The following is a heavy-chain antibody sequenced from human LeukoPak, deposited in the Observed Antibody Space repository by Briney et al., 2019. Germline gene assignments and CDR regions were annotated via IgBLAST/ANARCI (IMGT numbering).Heavy chain of an antibody. D-gene: IGHD5-24*01. V-gene: IGHV3-23*01. Sequence: GGSLRLSCAASGFTSSSYAMSWVRQAPGKGLQWVSSISGSGGTTYYADSVKGRFTISRDNSKNTLYLQMNSLRAHHTAVYYCAKDRVWLQPRVCDYWGQSTLVTVSS. CDR1: GFTSSSYA. J-gene: IGHJ4*02. CDR3: AKDRVWLQPRVCDY. CDR2: ISGSGGTT.